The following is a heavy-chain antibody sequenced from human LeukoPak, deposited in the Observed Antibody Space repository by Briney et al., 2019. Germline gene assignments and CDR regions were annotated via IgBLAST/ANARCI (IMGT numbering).Heavy chain of an antibody. CDR1: GFTFSFYW. D-gene: IGHD3-22*01. Sequence: GGSLRLSCAASGFTFSFYWMHWVRQAPGKGLVWVSRINSDGSSITYADSVKGRSTISRDNAKSTLFPQVNSLRAEDTAVYYCARQYHDSSGSRYFDFWGQGTLVTVSS. CDR3: ARQYHDSSGSRYFDF. V-gene: IGHV3-74*03. CDR2: INSDGSSI. J-gene: IGHJ4*02.